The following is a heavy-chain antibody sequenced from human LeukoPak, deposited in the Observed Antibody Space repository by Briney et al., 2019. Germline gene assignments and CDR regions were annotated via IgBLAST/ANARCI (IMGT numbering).Heavy chain of an antibody. J-gene: IGHJ6*02. Sequence: GGSLRLSCAASGFTFSSYDMHWVRQATGKGLEWVSAIGTAGDTYYPATLKGRFTISRENAKNSLYLQMNSLRAGDAAVYYCARVQLYYDFWGMDVWGQGTTVTVSS. CDR2: IGTAGDT. CDR1: GFTFSSYD. V-gene: IGHV3-13*01. CDR3: ARVQLYYDFWGMDV. D-gene: IGHD3-3*01.